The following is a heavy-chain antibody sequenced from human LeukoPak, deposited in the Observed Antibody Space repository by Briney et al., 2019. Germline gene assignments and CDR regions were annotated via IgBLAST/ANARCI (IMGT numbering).Heavy chain of an antibody. CDR3: TTARYSSSWYHFGNWFDP. CDR2: IKSKSDGGTT. V-gene: IGHV3-15*01. Sequence: GGSLRLSCAASGFTFSNAWMSWVRQAPGKGLEWVGRIKSKSDGGTTDYAAPVKGRFTISRDDSKNTPYRQMNSLKTEDTAVYYWTTARYSSSWYHFGNWFDPWGQGTLVTVSS. J-gene: IGHJ5*02. CDR1: GFTFSNAW. D-gene: IGHD6-13*01.